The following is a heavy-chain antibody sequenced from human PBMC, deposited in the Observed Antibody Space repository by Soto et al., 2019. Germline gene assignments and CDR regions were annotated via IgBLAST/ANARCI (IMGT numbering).Heavy chain of an antibody. V-gene: IGHV1-69*13. D-gene: IGHD5-18*01. Sequence: SVKVSCKASGGTFSSYAISWVRQAPGQGLEWMGGIIPIFGTANYAQKFQGRVTITADESTSTAYMELSSLRSEDTAVYYCARGRYSYGSNYYYGMDVWGQGTTVTVYS. CDR1: GGTFSSYA. CDR3: ARGRYSYGSNYYYGMDV. CDR2: IIPIFGTA. J-gene: IGHJ6*02.